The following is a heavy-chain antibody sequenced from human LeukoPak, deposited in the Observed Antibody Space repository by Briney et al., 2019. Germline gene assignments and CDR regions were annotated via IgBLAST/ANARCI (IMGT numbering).Heavy chain of an antibody. J-gene: IGHJ4*02. CDR1: GGSCSGYY. V-gene: IGHV4-34*01. Sequence: SETLSLTCAVYGGSCSGYYWSWIRQPPGKGLEWIGEINHSGSTNYNPSLKSRVTISVDTSKKQFSLKLSSVTAADTAVYYCARETPYGSGSYPFDYWGQGILVTVSS. CDR2: INHSGST. D-gene: IGHD3-10*01. CDR3: ARETPYGSGSYPFDY.